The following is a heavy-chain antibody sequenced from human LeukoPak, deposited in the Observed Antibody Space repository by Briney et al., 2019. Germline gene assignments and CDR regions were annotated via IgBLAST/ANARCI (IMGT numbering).Heavy chain of an antibody. V-gene: IGHV4-59*08. CDR3: TRRLGDYYMDV. CDR1: GGSISSYY. CDR2: IYYSGST. Sequence: PSETLSLTCTVSGGSISSYYWSWIRQHPGKGLEWIGYIYYSGSTNYNPSLKSRVTISVDTSKNQFSLKLSSVTAADTAVYYCTRRLGDYYMDVWGKGTTVTVSS. J-gene: IGHJ6*03.